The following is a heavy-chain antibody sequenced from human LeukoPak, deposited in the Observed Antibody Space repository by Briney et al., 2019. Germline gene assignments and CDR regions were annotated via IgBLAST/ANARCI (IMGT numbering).Heavy chain of an antibody. J-gene: IGHJ6*02. CDR2: LYYSGST. CDR3: ARQDYYYYGMDV. CDR1: GGSIISSGYH. V-gene: IGHV4-39*01. Sequence: SETLSLTCTVSGGSIISSGYHWGWIRQPPGKGLEWIGSLYYSGSTYYNPSLKSRVTISVYTPKNEFSLKLSSVTAADTAIYYCARQDYYYYGMDVWGQGTTVTVSS.